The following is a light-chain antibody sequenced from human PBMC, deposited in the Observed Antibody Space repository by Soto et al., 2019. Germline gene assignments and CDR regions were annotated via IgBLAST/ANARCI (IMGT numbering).Light chain of an antibody. J-gene: IGKJ2*01. Sequence: DIQMTQSPSSLSASVGDRVTITCRASQSISSYLIWYQQKPGKAPNLLIYAASNLQSGVPSRFSGGGSGTDFTLTISSLQAEDFATYFCQQSYRTPYTFGQGTKLEIK. CDR3: QQSYRTPYT. V-gene: IGKV1-39*01. CDR2: AAS. CDR1: QSISSY.